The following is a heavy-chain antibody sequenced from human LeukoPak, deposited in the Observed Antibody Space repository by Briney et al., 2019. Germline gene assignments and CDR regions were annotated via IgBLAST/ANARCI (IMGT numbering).Heavy chain of an antibody. V-gene: IGHV3-30*03. CDR2: ITYDGYYK. CDR3: ARDLSPVVRASPMGY. CDR1: GFTFSTYG. D-gene: IGHD3-10*01. Sequence: GTSLRLSCAASGFTFSTYGMHWVRQAPGKGLEWVALITYDGYYKYYSDSVKGRFTISSDTSKNTLSLQMNSLRAEDTAVYYCARDLSPVVRASPMGYWGQGTLVTVSS. J-gene: IGHJ4*02.